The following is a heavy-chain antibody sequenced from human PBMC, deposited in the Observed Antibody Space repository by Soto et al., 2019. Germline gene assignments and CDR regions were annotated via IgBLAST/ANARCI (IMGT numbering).Heavy chain of an antibody. V-gene: IGHV4-59*01. CDR2: IYYSGST. D-gene: IGHD5-18*01. CDR3: ARDLAAMAEGGYYYYGMDV. CDR1: GGSISSYY. Sequence: SETLSLTCTVSGGSISSYYWSWIRQPPGKGLEWIGYIYYSGSTNYNPSLKSRVTISVDTSKNQFSLKLSSVTAADTAVYYCARDLAAMAEGGYYYYGMDVWGQGTTVTVSS. J-gene: IGHJ6*02.